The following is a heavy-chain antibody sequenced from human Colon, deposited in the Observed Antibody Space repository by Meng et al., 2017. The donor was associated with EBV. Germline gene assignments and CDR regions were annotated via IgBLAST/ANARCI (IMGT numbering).Heavy chain of an antibody. CDR2: ITPSSGGT. J-gene: IGHJ4*02. Sequence: VSLVKAGAEVKKPGASVKVSCKASGYTFTGYYMHWLRQAPGQGLEWVGRITPSSGGTTYAQKFQGRVTMTRDTSISTAYMELSSLRSDDAAIYYCVRANLGSADYWGQGTLVTVSS. V-gene: IGHV1-2*06. CDR1: GYTFTGYY. D-gene: IGHD7-27*01. CDR3: VRANLGSADY.